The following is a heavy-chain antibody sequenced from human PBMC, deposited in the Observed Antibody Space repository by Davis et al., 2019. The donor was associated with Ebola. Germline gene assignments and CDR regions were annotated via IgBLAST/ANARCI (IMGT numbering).Heavy chain of an antibody. J-gene: IGHJ4*02. CDR3: TSTAGTELDY. CDR2: ITSKANSYAT. CDR1: GFTFSGSA. V-gene: IGHV3-73*01. D-gene: IGHD6-13*01. Sequence: GASLNISCAASGFTFSGSAMHWVRQASGKGLEWVGRITSKANSYATAYAASVKGRFTISRDDSKNTAYLQMNSLKTEDTAVYYCTSTAGTELDYWGQGTLVTVSS.